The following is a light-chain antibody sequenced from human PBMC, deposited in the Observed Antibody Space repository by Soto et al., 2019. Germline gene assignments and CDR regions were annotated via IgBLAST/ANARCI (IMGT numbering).Light chain of an antibody. V-gene: IGLV2-14*01. CDR3: SSYTGNTPLV. J-gene: IGLJ1*01. Sequence: QSALTQPASVSGSPGQSITISCTGTSNDVGGYNYVSWYQQHPGKAPKLMIYEVSNRPSGVSNRFSGAKSGNTASLTISGLQAEDEADYYCSSYTGNTPLVFGTGTKVTVL. CDR1: SNDVGGYNY. CDR2: EVS.